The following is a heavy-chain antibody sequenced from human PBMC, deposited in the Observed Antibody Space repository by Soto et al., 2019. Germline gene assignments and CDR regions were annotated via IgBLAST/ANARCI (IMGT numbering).Heavy chain of an antibody. D-gene: IGHD1-26*01. CDR3: SREGHSGRSEY. CDR2: MNPNSGNT. CDR1: GYTFTSYA. J-gene: IGHJ4*02. V-gene: IGHV1-8*01. Sequence: QVQLVQSGAEVKKPGASVKVSCKASGYTFTSYAINWVRQATGQGLEWMGWMNPNSGNTGYAQKFQGRVTMTRNTSTSTAYMELSRLRSEAAAVYDCSREGHSGRSEYWGQGTLVTVSS.